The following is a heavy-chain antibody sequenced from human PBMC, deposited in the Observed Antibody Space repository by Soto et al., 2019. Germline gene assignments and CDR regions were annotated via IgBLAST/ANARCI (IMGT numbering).Heavy chain of an antibody. D-gene: IGHD3-16*01. Sequence: EVQLVESGGGLVQPGGSLRLSCAASGFTFSSYDMHWVRQATGKGLEWVSAIGTAGDTYYPGSVKGRFTISRENAKNSLYLQVNSLRTEDTAVYYCAGGGGVFNYYYGMDVWGQGTTVTVSS. CDR2: IGTAGDT. CDR3: AGGGGVFNYYYGMDV. J-gene: IGHJ6*02. CDR1: GFTFSSYD. V-gene: IGHV3-13*01.